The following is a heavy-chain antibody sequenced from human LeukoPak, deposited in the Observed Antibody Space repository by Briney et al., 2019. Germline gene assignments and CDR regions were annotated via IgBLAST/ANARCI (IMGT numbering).Heavy chain of an antibody. CDR3: ARAGLTVTTSTAAHYFDY. CDR2: ISYDGSNK. J-gene: IGHJ4*02. Sequence: GGSLRLSYAPSGFTFSNYWMCWVRQAPGNGLDWLAFISYDGSNKYYADSVKGRFTISRDNTKNTLYLQMNSLRAEETAVYYCARAGLTVTTSTAAHYFDYWGQGTLVTVSS. CDR1: GFTFSNYW. D-gene: IGHD4-17*01. V-gene: IGHV3-30-3*01.